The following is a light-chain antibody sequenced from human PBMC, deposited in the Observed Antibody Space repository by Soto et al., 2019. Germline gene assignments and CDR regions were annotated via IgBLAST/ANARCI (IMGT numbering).Light chain of an antibody. CDR2: GAS. J-gene: IGKJ2*01. CDR3: QQYGSSPPYT. Sequence: EIVLTQSPGTLSLSPGERATLSCRASQSVSSSYLAWYQQKPGQAPRLLIYGASSRATGIPDRLSGSGSVTNFTLTISRLAPEDFAVYYWQQYGSSPPYTFGQGTKLEIK. CDR1: QSVSSSY. V-gene: IGKV3-20*01.